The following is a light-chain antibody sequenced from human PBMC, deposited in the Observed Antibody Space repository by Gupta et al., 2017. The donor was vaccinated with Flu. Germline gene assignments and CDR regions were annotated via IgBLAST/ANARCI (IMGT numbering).Light chain of an antibody. V-gene: IGLV2-14*03. J-gene: IGLJ3*02. CDR3: ASYGASSTMV. Sequence: QSALIQPASVSGSPGQSISISCTQNRRDLTTPDWDIGASNWISWYQQHLGKVPRLIIFDAINRPSGVSDRFSGSKSGNTATLTISGLQVEDDADYYCASYGASSTMVFGGGTRVTVL. CDR2: DAI. CDR1: RRDLTTPDWDIGASNW.